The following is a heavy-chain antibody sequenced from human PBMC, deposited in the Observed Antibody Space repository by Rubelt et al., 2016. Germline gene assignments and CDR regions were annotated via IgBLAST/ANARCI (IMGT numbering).Heavy chain of an antibody. J-gene: IGHJ4*02. CDR2: INPSGGST. D-gene: IGHD5-18*01. CDR1: GYTFTSYY. Sequence: QVQLVQSGAEVKKPGASVKVSCKASGYTFTSYYMHWVRQAPGQGLEWMGIINPSGGSTSYAQKFQGRVTMTRDTSTSTVYMELSSLRSEDTAVYYCARLSIFEDTAMVMSDYWGQGTLVTVSS. V-gene: IGHV1-46*01. CDR3: ARLSIFEDTAMVMSDY.